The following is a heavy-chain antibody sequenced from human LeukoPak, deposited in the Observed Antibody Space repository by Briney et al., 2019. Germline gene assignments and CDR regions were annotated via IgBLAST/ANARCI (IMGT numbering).Heavy chain of an antibody. CDR1: GFTFSDYY. CDR3: ARSYYGSGSYTWFDP. Sequence: KPGGTLRLSCAASGFTFSDYYMSWIRQAPGKGLEGVSYISSSGSTIYYADSVKGRLTISRDNAKDSLYLQMNSLRAADTAVYYCARSYYGSGSYTWFDPWGQGTLVTVSS. V-gene: IGHV3-11*04. J-gene: IGHJ5*02. D-gene: IGHD3-10*01. CDR2: ISSSGSTI.